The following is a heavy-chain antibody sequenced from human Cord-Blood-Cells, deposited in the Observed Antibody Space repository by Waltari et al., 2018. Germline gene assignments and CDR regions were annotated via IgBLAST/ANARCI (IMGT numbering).Heavy chain of an antibody. CDR1: GYTFTSYG. J-gene: IGHJ3*02. CDR3: ARDVLAIQLWNDAFDI. CDR2: ISAYNDNT. D-gene: IGHD5-18*01. Sequence: QVQLVQSGAEVKKPGASVKVSCKASGYTFTSYGISLVRPAPGQGLEWMGWISAYNDNTNYAQKLQGRVTMTTDTSTSTAYMELRSLRSDDTAVYYCARDVLAIQLWNDAFDIWGQGTMVTVSS. V-gene: IGHV1-18*01.